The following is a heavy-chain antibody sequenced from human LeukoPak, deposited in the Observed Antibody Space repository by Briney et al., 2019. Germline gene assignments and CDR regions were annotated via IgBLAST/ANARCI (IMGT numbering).Heavy chain of an antibody. CDR2: IYYSGST. D-gene: IGHD1-26*01. Sequence: PSETLSLTCTVSGGSMSSYYWSWIRQPPGKGLEWIGYIYYSGSTKYNPSLKSRLTISLYASKNQFSLKLSSVTAADTAVYYCARDRRQDLLHAFDIWGQGTMVTVSS. CDR3: ARDRRQDLLHAFDI. CDR1: GGSMSSYY. V-gene: IGHV4-59*01. J-gene: IGHJ3*02.